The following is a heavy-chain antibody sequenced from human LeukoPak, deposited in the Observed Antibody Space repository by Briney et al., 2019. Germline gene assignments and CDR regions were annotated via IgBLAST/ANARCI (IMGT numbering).Heavy chain of an antibody. CDR3: ARSRGRITIFGVAPRPFDY. CDR1: GYTFTSYG. D-gene: IGHD3-3*01. V-gene: IGHV1-18*01. Sequence: ASVKVSCKASGYTFTSYGISWVRQAPGQGLEWMGWISAYNGNTNYAQKLQGRVTMTTDTSTSTAYMEPRSLRSDDTAVYYCARSRGRITIFGVAPRPFDYWGQGTLVTVSS. CDR2: ISAYNGNT. J-gene: IGHJ4*02.